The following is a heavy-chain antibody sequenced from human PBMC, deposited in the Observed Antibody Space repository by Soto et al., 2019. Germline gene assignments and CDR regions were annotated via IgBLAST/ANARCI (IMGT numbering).Heavy chain of an antibody. CDR2: ISAYNGNT. Sequence: QVQLVQSGAEVKKPGASVKVSCKASGYTFTSYGISWVRQAPGQGLEWMGWISAYNGNTNYAQKFQGRVTMTTDTSTSNAYMELSSVRSDDKAAYYWERGRTPIDYWGQGTLVTVSS. J-gene: IGHJ4*02. CDR1: GYTFTSYG. V-gene: IGHV1-18*01. D-gene: IGHD2-15*01. CDR3: ERGRTPIDY.